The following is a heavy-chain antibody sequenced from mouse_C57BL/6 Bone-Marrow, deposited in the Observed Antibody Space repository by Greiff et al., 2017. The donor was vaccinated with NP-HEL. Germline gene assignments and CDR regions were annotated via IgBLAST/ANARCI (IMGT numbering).Heavy chain of an antibody. CDR3: ERRTAHVAFAY. D-gene: IGHD3-2*02. Sequence: EVQLVESGGGLVKPGESLKLSCESTEYEFPSHDMSWVRKTPEQRLELVATINSDGGSTYYPDTMERRFIISRDNTKKTLYLQMSSLRSEDTSLYYCERRTAHVAFAYWGQGTLVTVSA. CDR1: EYEFPSHD. J-gene: IGHJ3*01. CDR2: INSDGGST. V-gene: IGHV5-2*01.